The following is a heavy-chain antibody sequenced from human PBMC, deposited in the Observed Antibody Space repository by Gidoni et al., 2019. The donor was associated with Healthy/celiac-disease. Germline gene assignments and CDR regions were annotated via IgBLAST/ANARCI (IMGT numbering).Heavy chain of an antibody. CDR3: ARFGGATWFDY. CDR1: GCSISSGSYY. D-gene: IGHD1-26*01. V-gene: IGHV4-61*02. CDR2: IYISGST. J-gene: IGHJ4*02. Sequence: QVQLQESGPGLVKPSQTLSLTCTVTGCSISSGSYYWSWIRQPAGKGLAWIGRIYISGSTNYNPSLKSRVTISVDTSKNQFSLKLSSVTAADTAVYYCARFGGATWFDYWGQGTLVTVSS.